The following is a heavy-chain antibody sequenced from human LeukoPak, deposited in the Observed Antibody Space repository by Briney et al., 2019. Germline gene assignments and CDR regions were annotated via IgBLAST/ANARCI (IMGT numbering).Heavy chain of an antibody. J-gene: IGHJ4*02. V-gene: IGHV3-30*02. CDR2: IRYDGSHT. D-gene: IGHD5-12*01. CDR1: GFTFHNYG. CDR3: ARGITSGPRRYDVRNFDY. Sequence: PGGSLRLSFAASGFTFHNYGMHWVRQSPGTGLEWVAFIRYDGSHTYYADSVKGRFTISRDNAKNSLYLQMNSLRAEDTAVYYCARGITSGPRRYDVRNFDYWGQGTPVTVSS.